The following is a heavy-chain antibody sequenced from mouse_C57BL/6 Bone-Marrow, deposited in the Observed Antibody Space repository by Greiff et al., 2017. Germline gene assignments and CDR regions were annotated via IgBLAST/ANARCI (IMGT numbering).Heavy chain of an antibody. V-gene: IGHV1-42*01. CDR1: GYSFTGYY. CDR3: ARWVITTGRPNWYFDV. J-gene: IGHJ1*03. Sequence: EVQLQESGPELVKPGASVKISCKASGYSFTGYYMNWVKQSPEKSLEWIGEINPSTGGTTYNQKFKAKATLTVDKSSSTAYMQLKSLTSEDSAVYYCARWVITTGRPNWYFDVWGTGTTVTVSS. CDR2: INPSTGGT. D-gene: IGHD2-4*01.